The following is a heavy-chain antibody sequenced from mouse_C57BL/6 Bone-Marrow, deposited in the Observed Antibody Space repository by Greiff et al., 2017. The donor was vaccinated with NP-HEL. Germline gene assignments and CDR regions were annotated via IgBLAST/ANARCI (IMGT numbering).Heavy chain of an antibody. Sequence: VQLQQSGPELVKPGASVKISCKASGYTFTDYYMNWVKQSHGKSLEWIGDINPNNSGTSYNQKFKGKATLTVDKSSSTAYMELRSLTSEDSAVYYCARERYPYAMDYWVKEPQSPSPQ. CDR3: ARERYPYAMDY. CDR1: GYTFTDYY. J-gene: IGHJ4*01. D-gene: IGHD5-1-1*01. CDR2: INPNNSGT. V-gene: IGHV1-26*01.